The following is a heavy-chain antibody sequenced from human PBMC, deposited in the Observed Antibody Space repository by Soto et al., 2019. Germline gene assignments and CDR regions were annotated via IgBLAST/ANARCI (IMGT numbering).Heavy chain of an antibody. CDR2: IDWDDDK. CDR3: ARSRSYGLYYYYGMDV. CDR1: GFSLSTSGMC. Sequence: SGPTLVYPTQTLTLTCTFSGFSLSTSGMCVSWIRRPPGKALEWLALIDWDDDKYYSTSLKTRLTISKDTSKNQVVLTMTNMDPVDTATYYCARSRSYGLYYYYGMDVWGQGTTVTVSS. J-gene: IGHJ6*02. D-gene: IGHD5-18*01. V-gene: IGHV2-70*01.